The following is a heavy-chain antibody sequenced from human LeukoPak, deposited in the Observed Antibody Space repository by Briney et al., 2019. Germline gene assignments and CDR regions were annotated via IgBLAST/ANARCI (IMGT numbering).Heavy chain of an antibody. V-gene: IGHV1-18*01. Sequence: ASMKVSCKASGYTFTSYGISWVRQAPGQGLEWMGWISAYNGNTNYAQKLQGRVTMTTDTSTSTAYMELRSLRSDDTAVYYCARDLESWYGSRWGGLNWFDPWGQGTLVTVSS. D-gene: IGHD6-13*01. CDR2: ISAYNGNT. CDR1: GYTFTSYG. J-gene: IGHJ5*02. CDR3: ARDLESWYGSRWGGLNWFDP.